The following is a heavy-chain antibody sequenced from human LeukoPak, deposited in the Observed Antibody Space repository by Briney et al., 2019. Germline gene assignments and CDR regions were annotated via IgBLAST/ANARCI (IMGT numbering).Heavy chain of an antibody. CDR1: GGSISSHY. CDR3: ARVSTIFGVVPGWFDP. D-gene: IGHD3-3*01. Sequence: SETLSLTCTVPGGSISSHYWSWIRQPPGKGLEWIGYIYYSGSTNYNPSLKSRVTISVDTSKNQFSLKLSSVTAADTAAYYCARVSTIFGVVPGWFDPWGQGTLVTVSS. J-gene: IGHJ5*02. CDR2: IYYSGST. V-gene: IGHV4-59*11.